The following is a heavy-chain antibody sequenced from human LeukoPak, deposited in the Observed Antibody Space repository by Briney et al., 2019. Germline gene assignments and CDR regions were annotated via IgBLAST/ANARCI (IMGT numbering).Heavy chain of an antibody. Sequence: PSETLPLTCTVSGGSIRTYYWSWIRQPPGKGLEWIGYIYTSGSTNYNPSLKSRVTMSLDTSENQFSLKLSSVTAADTAVYYCARGDFYRYYFDYWGQGTLVTVSS. CDR1: GGSIRTYY. CDR2: IYTSGST. V-gene: IGHV4-4*09. CDR3: ARGDFYRYYFDY. J-gene: IGHJ4*02. D-gene: IGHD2/OR15-2a*01.